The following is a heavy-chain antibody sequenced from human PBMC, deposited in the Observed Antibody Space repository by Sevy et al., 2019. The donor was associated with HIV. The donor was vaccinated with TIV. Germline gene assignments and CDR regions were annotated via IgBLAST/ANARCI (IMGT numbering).Heavy chain of an antibody. Sequence: GGSLRLSCAASGFIFSSAWMNWLRVPPGKGLEWVGRVKSRNDGGTIDYAAPVKGRFIITIDDSKNTLLLEMNSLKSEDTAVYYCTTDVPDAKPQIDDWGQGTLVTVSS. CDR2: VKSRNDGGTI. D-gene: IGHD2-2*02. CDR1: GFIFSSAW. J-gene: IGHJ4*02. V-gene: IGHV3-15*01. CDR3: TTDVPDAKPQIDD.